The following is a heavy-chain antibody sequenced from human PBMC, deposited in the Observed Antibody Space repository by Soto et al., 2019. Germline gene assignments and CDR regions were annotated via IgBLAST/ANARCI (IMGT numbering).Heavy chain of an antibody. D-gene: IGHD2-15*01. CDR3: AGASSRVSSVVAAY. CDR2: INPSGGST. V-gene: IGHV1-46*01. Sequence: ASVKVSCKASGYTFTSYYMHWVRQAPGQGLEWMGIINPSGGSTSYAQKFQGRLTLTSDMPSRTVYMQLSNLRSDDTAVYYCAGASSRVSSVVAAYWGQGTLVTVSP. CDR1: GYTFTSYY. J-gene: IGHJ4*02.